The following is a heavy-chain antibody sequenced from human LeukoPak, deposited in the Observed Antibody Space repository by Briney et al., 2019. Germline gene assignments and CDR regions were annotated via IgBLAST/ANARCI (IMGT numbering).Heavy chain of an antibody. CDR1: GFTFSSYA. D-gene: IGHD6-19*01. V-gene: IGHV3-11*01. Sequence: GGSLRLSCAASGFTFSSYAMSWIRQAPGKGLEWVSYISNSGSSVDYADSVKGRFTISRDNGKNSLYLQMNSLRAEDTAVYYCATWTGLVPGWGQGTLVTVSS. CDR2: ISNSGSSV. J-gene: IGHJ4*02. CDR3: ATWTGLVPG.